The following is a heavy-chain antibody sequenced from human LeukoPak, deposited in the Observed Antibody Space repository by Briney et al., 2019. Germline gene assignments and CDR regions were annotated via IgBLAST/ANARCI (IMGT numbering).Heavy chain of an antibody. Sequence: GGSLRLSCAASGFTFSDYYMGWIRQAPGKGLEWVSYISSSGSTIYYADSVKGRFIISRDNAKNSLYLQINSLRAEDTAVYYCARDGRMVRGVKGDAFDIWGQGTMVTVSS. V-gene: IGHV3-11*04. CDR1: GFTFSDYY. CDR2: ISSSGSTI. CDR3: ARDGRMVRGVKGDAFDI. D-gene: IGHD3-10*01. J-gene: IGHJ3*02.